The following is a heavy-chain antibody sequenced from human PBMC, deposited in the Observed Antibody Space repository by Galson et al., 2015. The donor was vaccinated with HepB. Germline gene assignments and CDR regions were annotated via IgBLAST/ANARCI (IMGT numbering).Heavy chain of an antibody. CDR2: TYYRSKWST. D-gene: IGHD5-12*01. CDR3: ARGDIDLAA. CDR1: GDSVSSASAT. V-gene: IGHV6-1*01. Sequence: CAISGDSVSSASATWHWIRQSPSGGLEWLGKTYYRSKWSTNYAMSVKSRIGINADTSKNQFSLQLKSVTPEDTAVYFCARGDIDLAAWGQGALVTISS. J-gene: IGHJ5*02.